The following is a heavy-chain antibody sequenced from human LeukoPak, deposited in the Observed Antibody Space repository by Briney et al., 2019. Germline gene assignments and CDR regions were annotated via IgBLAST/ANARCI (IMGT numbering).Heavy chain of an antibody. J-gene: IGHJ6*03. V-gene: IGHV4-34*01. D-gene: IGHD3-3*01. CDR3: ARGFGVVIYYYYMDV. Sequence: SETLSLTCAVYGGSFSGYHWSWIRQPPGKGLEWIGEINHSGSANYSPSLKSRVTISVDTSKNQFSLKLSSVTAADTAVYYCARGFGVVIYYYYMDVWGKGTTVTVSS. CDR1: GGSFSGYH. CDR2: INHSGSA.